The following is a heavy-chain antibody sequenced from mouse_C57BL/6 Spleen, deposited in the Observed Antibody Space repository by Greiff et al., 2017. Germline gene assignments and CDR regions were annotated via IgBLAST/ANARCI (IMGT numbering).Heavy chain of an antibody. J-gene: IGHJ2*01. CDR3: ARREGGYYGYFDY. V-gene: IGHV1-81*01. CDR1: GYTFTSYG. D-gene: IGHD2-3*01. CDR2: IYPGSGNT. Sequence: QVQLQQSGAELARPGASVKLSCKASGYTFTSYGISWVKQRTGQGLEWIGEIYPGSGNTYYNEKFKGKATLTADKSSSTAYMELRSLTSEDSAVYFCARREGGYYGYFDYWGQGTTLTVSS.